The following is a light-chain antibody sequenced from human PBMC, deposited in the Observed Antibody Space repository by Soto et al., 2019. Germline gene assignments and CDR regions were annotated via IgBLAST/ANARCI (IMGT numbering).Light chain of an antibody. CDR2: QDN. CDR3: QAWDSSTVV. J-gene: IGLJ2*01. Sequence: SYELTQPPSVSVSPGQTASVTCSGDKLGHKYACWYQQKPGQSPVLVIYQDNKRPSGIPERFSGYNSGDTATLTISGTQPLDEADYYCQAWDSSTVVFGGGTKLTVL. CDR1: KLGHKY. V-gene: IGLV3-1*01.